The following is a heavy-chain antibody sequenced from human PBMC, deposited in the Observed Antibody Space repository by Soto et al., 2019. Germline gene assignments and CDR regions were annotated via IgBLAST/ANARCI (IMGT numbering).Heavy chain of an antibody. CDR1: GGSISSGDYY. V-gene: IGHV4-30-4*01. D-gene: IGHD3-16*01. Sequence: SETLSLTCTVSGGSISSGDYYWSWIRQPPGKGLEWIGYIYYSGSTYYNPSLKSRVTISVDTSKNQFSLKLSSVTAADTAVYYCARHNGPLYVGYYYDMDGWGQGNTVTVSS. J-gene: IGHJ6*02. CDR2: IYYSGST. CDR3: ARHNGPLYVGYYYDMDG.